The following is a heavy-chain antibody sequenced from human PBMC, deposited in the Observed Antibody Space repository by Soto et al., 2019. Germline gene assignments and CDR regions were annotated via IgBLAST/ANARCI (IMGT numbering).Heavy chain of an antibody. CDR2: MNPNSGNT. V-gene: IGHV1-8*01. D-gene: IGHD3-10*01. CDR1: GYTFTSYD. J-gene: IGHJ4*02. Sequence: ASVKVSCKASGYTFTSYDINWVRQATGQGLEWMGWMNPNSGNTGYAQKFQGRVTMTRNTSISTAYMELSSLTSEDTAVYYCARDMGVWFGDQRQKQALDFWGQGNLVTVSS. CDR3: ARDMGVWFGDQRQKQALDF.